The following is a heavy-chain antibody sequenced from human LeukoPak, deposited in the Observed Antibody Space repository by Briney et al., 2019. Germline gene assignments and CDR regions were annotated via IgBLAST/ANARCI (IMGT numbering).Heavy chain of an antibody. CDR3: ARELIVLEPAARRYNYYMDV. Sequence: ASVKVSCKASGYTFTSYNINWVRQTPGQGIEWMAWMHPNNGDTGYAQKFQDRVTVTSNSSIRTAYMELRSLTSEDTAVHYCARELIVLEPAARRYNYYMDVWGIGTTVSVSS. D-gene: IGHD2-2*01. CDR2: MHPNNGDT. J-gene: IGHJ6*03. CDR1: GYTFTSYN. V-gene: IGHV1-8*03.